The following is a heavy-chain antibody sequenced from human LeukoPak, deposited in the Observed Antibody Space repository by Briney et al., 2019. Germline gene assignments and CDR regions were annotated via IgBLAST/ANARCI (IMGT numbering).Heavy chain of an antibody. CDR2: NSGSGGST. D-gene: IGHD2-21*01. V-gene: IGHV3-23*01. J-gene: IGHJ4*02. Sequence: GGSLRLSCAASGFTFSSYAMSWVRQAPGKGLEWVSANSGSGGSTYYADSVKGRFTISRDNAKNSLYLQMNSLRAEDTAVYYCARDEWVSHLCWGQGTLVTVSS. CDR3: ARDEWVSHLC. CDR1: GFTFSSYA.